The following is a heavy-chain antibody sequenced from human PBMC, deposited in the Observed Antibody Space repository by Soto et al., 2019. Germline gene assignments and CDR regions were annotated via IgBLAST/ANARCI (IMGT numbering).Heavy chain of an antibody. CDR3: ARDSNYYDSSGPEFKH. V-gene: IGHV3-73*01. D-gene: IGHD3-22*01. Sequence: GGSLRLSCAASGFIFSGSAIHWVRQASGKGLEWVGRIRSRANNFATSSAASVKGRFTFSRDDSKNTAYLQMNTLKPEDTAVYYCARDSNYYDSSGPEFKHWGQGTLVTVSS. CDR2: IRSRANNFAT. J-gene: IGHJ4*02. CDR1: GFIFSGSA.